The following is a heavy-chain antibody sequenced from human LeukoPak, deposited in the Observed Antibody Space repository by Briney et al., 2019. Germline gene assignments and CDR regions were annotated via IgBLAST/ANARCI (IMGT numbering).Heavy chain of an antibody. CDR1: GFTFSSYS. CDR2: ISSSSSYI. D-gene: IGHD3-16*02. J-gene: IGHJ3*02. Sequence: PGRSLRLSCAASGFTFSSYSMNWVRQAPGKGLEWVSSISSSSSYIYYADSVKGRFTISRDNAKNSLYLQMNSLRAEDTAVYYCARKAHGGRVWGSSRTGDAFDIWGQGTMVTVSS. V-gene: IGHV3-21*01. CDR3: ARKAHGGRVWGSSRTGDAFDI.